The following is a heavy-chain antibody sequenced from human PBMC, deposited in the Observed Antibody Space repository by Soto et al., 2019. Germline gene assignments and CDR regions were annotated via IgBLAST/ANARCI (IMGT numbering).Heavy chain of an antibody. D-gene: IGHD3-10*01. CDR3: TKRAFYGSGIPNYYGMDV. J-gene: IGHJ6*02. CDR2: ISGTGGGT. CDR1: GFTFSNYA. Sequence: EVHLLESGGGLVQPGGSLRLSCAASGFTFSNYAMTWVRQAPGKRLEWVSVISGTGGGTNNADSAKGRLTTSRDNSMTTLYLQMTSQIAEDTAVYYCTKRAFYGSGIPNYYGMDVWGQGTAVTVSS. V-gene: IGHV3-23*01.